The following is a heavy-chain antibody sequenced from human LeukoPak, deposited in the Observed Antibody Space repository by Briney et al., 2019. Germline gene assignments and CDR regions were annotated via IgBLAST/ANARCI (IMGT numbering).Heavy chain of an antibody. D-gene: IGHD3-9*01. Sequence: GASVKVSCKASGYTFTSYDINWVRQATGQGLEWMGWMNPNSGNTGYAQKFQGRVTMTRNTSISTAYMELSSLRSEDTAVYYCARGNYDILTFNWFDPWGQGTLVTVSS. V-gene: IGHV1-8*01. CDR2: MNPNSGNT. J-gene: IGHJ5*02. CDR1: GYTFTSYD. CDR3: ARGNYDILTFNWFDP.